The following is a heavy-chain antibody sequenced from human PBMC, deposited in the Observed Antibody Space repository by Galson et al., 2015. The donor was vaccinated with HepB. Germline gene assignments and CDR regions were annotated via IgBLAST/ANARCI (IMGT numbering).Heavy chain of an antibody. Sequence: SLRLSCAASGFIFSSYSMNWVRQAPGKGLEWLSYITTSSTTIHYVDSVKGRFTISRDNAKSSLYLQMSSLRDEDTAVYYCTRGQQWPPFSDKWGQGTLVTVSS. CDR3: TRGQQWPPFSDK. V-gene: IGHV3-48*02. CDR1: GFIFSSYS. D-gene: IGHD6-19*01. CDR2: ITTSSTTI. J-gene: IGHJ4*02.